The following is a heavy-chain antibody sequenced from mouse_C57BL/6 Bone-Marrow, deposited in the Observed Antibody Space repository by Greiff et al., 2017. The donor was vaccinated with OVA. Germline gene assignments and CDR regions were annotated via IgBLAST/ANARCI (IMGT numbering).Heavy chain of an antibody. CDR1: GYTFTSYW. D-gene: IGHD2-12*01. J-gene: IGHJ4*01. V-gene: IGHV1-55*01. CDR3: ARENDDDMNY. CDR2: IYPGSGST. Sequence: QVQLQQPGAELVKPGASVKMSCKASGYTFTSYWITWVKQRPGQGLEWIGDIYPGSGSTHYNAKFKSKATLTVATSSSPAFMPLSSLTTEDAAIYYCARENDDDMNYWGQGTSVTVAS.